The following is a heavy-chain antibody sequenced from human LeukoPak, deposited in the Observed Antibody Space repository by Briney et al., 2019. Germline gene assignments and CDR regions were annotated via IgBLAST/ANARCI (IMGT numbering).Heavy chain of an antibody. D-gene: IGHD6-13*01. CDR1: GFSYSTYA. V-gene: IGHV3-23*01. Sequence: GGSLRLSCAASGFSYSTYAVRWVPRAPGKGVEWVSTISGGGGDTYYADSVSGRVTISRDNSKNTLSLQMNRLRAEDTVLYYCAKTAGDCIRSSCMGYSAMDVWGKGTTVIVSS. J-gene: IGHJ6*04. CDR3: AKTAGDCIRSSCMGYSAMDV. CDR2: ISGGGGDT.